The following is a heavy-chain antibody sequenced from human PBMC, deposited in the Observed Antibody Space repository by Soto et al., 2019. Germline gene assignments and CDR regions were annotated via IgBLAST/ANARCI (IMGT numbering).Heavy chain of an antibody. Sequence: QVQLVQSGAEVKKPGGSVKVSCKASGYTFTSYDINWVRQATGQGREWMGWMKPKSCNTGYAQKFQGRVTMTRNTSISTAYMELSSLSAEDTAVYYCARGPLSILTQFDYWGQGTLVTVS. CDR1: GYTFTSYD. V-gene: IGHV1-8*01. J-gene: IGHJ4*02. D-gene: IGHD2-21*01. CDR2: MKPKSCNT. CDR3: ARGPLSILTQFDY.